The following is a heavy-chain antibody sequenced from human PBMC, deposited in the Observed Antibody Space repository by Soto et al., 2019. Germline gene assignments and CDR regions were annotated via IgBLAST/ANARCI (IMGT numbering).Heavy chain of an antibody. CDR3: TSSTSSRDYYYYGMDV. CDR1: GFTFGDYA. CDR2: IRSKAYGGTT. Sequence: GSLRLSCTASGFTFGDYAMSWVRQAPGKGLEWVGFIRSKAYGGTTEYAASVKGRFTISRDDSKSIAYLQMNSLKTEDTAVYYCTSSTSSRDYYYYGMDVWGQGTTVTVSS. D-gene: IGHD2-2*01. J-gene: IGHJ6*02. V-gene: IGHV3-49*04.